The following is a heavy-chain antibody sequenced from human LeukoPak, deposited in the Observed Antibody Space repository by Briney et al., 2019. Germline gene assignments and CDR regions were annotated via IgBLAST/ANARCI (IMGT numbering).Heavy chain of an antibody. CDR3: ARDTSRGFDP. CDR2: ISGSGGST. V-gene: IGHV3-23*01. CDR1: GFTFSSYA. Sequence: PGGSLRLSCAASGFTFSSYAMSWVRQAPGKGLEWVSIISGSGGSTYYADSVKGRFTISRDNGRKSLYLQMNSLRGEDTAIYYCARDTSRGFDPWGQGTLVTVSS. D-gene: IGHD2-2*01. J-gene: IGHJ5*02.